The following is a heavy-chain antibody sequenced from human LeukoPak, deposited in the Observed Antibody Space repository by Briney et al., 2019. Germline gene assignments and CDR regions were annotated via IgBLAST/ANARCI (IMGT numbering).Heavy chain of an antibody. CDR2: IFYSGST. D-gene: IGHD5-12*01. Sequence: PSETLSLTCTVSGGSISTSNYYWGWIRQPPGKGLEWIGNIFYSGSTYYSPSLKSRVTISVDKSKNQFSLKLSSVTAADTAVYYCARGGSWLRLGDGFDPWGQGTLVTVSS. CDR1: GGSISTSNYY. CDR3: ARGGSWLRLGDGFDP. V-gene: IGHV4-39*07. J-gene: IGHJ5*02.